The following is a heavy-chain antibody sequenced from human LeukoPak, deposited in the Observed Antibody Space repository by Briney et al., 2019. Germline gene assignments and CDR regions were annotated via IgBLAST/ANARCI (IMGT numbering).Heavy chain of an antibody. CDR1: GYAFTYYY. CDR2: INPNSGGT. CDR3: ARESSSWSLGGRFDP. D-gene: IGHD6-13*01. V-gene: IGHV1-2*02. Sequence: GASVKVSCKAPGYAFTYYYIHWVRQAPGQGLEWMGIINPNSGGTNYAQKFQGRVTMTRDTSISTAYMELSRLRSDDTAVYYCARESSSWSLGGRFDPWGQGTLVTVSS. J-gene: IGHJ5*02.